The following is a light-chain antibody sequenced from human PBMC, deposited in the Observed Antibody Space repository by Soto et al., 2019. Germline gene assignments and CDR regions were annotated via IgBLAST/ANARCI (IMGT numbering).Light chain of an antibody. CDR1: QSISSSY. CDR3: QQNKDWPGT. V-gene: IGKV3D-20*02. CDR2: DAS. J-gene: IGKJ1*01. Sequence: EIVLTQSPGTLSLSPGERATLSCRASQSISSSYLAWYQQKPGQAPRLLIYDASSRATGIPDRFSGSGSGTDFTLTISSLQSEDFGVYYCQQNKDWPGTFGQGTKVEI.